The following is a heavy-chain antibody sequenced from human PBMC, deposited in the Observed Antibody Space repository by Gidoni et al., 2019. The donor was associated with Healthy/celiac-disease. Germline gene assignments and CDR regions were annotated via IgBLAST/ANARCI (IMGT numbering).Heavy chain of an antibody. Sequence: QLQLQESGPGLVKPSETLSLTCTVASGSSSSSSDYWGWIRQPPGKGLEWIGSIYYSGSTYYNPSLKSRVTISVDTSKNQFSLKLSSVTAADTAVYYCARDRRGYSYGVDYWGQGTLVTVSS. CDR1: SGSSSSSSDY. V-gene: IGHV4-39*07. J-gene: IGHJ4*02. D-gene: IGHD5-18*01. CDR2: IYYSGST. CDR3: ARDRRGYSYGVDY.